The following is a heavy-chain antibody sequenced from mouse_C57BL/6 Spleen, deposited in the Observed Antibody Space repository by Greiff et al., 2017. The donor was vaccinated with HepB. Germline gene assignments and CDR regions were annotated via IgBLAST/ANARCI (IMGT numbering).Heavy chain of an antibody. V-gene: IGHV6-3*01. CDR3: TLYGTLAY. CDR1: GFTFSNYW. CDR2: IRLKSDNYAT. Sequence: EVMLVESGGGLVQPGGSMKLSCVASGFTFSNYWMNWVRQSPEKGLEWVAQIRLKSDNYATHYAESVKGRFTISRDDSKSSVYLRMNNLRAEDTGIYYCTLYGTLAYWGQGTLVTVSA. D-gene: IGHD1-1*01. J-gene: IGHJ3*01.